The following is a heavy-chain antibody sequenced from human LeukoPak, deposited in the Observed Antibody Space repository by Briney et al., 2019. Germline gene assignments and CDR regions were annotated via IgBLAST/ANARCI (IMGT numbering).Heavy chain of an antibody. Sequence: GESLKISCKGSGYSITNYWIGWVRQMPGKGLEWMGIIYPDDSDIRYSPSFQGQVTISADKSISTAYLQWSSLKASDTAMYYCARQEYCSGGSCYTWFDPWGQGTLVTVSS. J-gene: IGHJ5*02. CDR3: ARQEYCSGGSCYTWFDP. V-gene: IGHV5-51*01. CDR1: GYSITNYW. CDR2: IYPDDSDI. D-gene: IGHD2-15*01.